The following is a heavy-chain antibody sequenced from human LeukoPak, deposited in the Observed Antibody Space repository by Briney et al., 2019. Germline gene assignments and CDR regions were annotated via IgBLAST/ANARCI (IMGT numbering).Heavy chain of an antibody. Sequence: GGSLRLSCAASGFTFSSYAMSWVRQAPGKGLEWVSAISGGGGSTYYADSVKGRFTISRDNSKNTLYLQMNSLRAEDTAVYYCAKAQGDYCSSTSCYQTHYYYYGMDVWGQGTTVTVSS. D-gene: IGHD2-2*01. CDR1: GFTFSSYA. CDR3: AKAQGDYCSSTSCYQTHYYYYGMDV. V-gene: IGHV3-23*01. CDR2: ISGGGGST. J-gene: IGHJ6*02.